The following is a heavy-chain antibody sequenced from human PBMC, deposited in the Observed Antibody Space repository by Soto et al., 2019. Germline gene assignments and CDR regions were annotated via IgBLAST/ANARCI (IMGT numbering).Heavy chain of an antibody. V-gene: IGHV3-9*01. CDR3: AKDSSPPGPYCGGDCYGPFDY. J-gene: IGHJ4*02. CDR2: ISWNSGSI. D-gene: IGHD2-21*02. CDR1: GFTFDDYA. Sequence: PGGSLRLSCAASGFTFDDYAMHWVRQAPGKGLEWVSGISWNSGSIGYADSVKGRFTISRDNAKNSLYLQMNSLRAEDTALYYCAKDSSPPGPYCGGDCYGPFDYWGQGTLVTVSS.